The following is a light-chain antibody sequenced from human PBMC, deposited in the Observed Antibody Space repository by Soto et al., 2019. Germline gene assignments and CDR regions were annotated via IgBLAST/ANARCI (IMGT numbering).Light chain of an antibody. J-gene: IGKJ5*01. CDR1: QSVRSH. CDR2: DAS. V-gene: IGKV3-11*01. Sequence: PGETATLSCRASQSVRSHLAWYQQRPGQPPRLLIYDASYRATGVPLRFSGSGSGTEFTLTISSLVSGDSAIYYCQQRSDWPPITFGQGTRLEIK. CDR3: QQRSDWPPIT.